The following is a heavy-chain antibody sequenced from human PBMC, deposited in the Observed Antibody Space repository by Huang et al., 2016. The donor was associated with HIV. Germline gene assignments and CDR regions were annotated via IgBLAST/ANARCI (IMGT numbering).Heavy chain of an antibody. V-gene: IGHV3-30*18. CDR1: GFAFSSYA. CDR3: AKGKTISSGWYFDN. CDR2: ISYDAGNK. D-gene: IGHD6-19*01. Sequence: QVQLVESGGGVVQPGRSLRLSCAASGFAFSSYAMHWVRQAPGEGLEWGAVISYDAGNKFYAESVKGRFTISRDHSKNTLYLQMNSLRVEDTVIYYCAKGKTISSGWYFDNWGQGTLVTVSS. J-gene: IGHJ4*02.